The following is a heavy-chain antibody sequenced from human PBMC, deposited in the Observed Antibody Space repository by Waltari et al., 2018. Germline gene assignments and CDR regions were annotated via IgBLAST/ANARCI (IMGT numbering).Heavy chain of an antibody. CDR2: ISGSGGST. CDR3: AKDTHQLAVAGWSLDY. J-gene: IGHJ4*02. CDR1: GFTFSTYA. D-gene: IGHD6-19*01. V-gene: IGHV3-23*01. Sequence: EVQLLESGGGLVQPGGSLRLSCAASGFTFSTYAMRWVPPGPGKGLEWVSAISGSGGSTYYADSVKGQFTISRDNSKNTLYLQMNSLRAEDTAVYYCAKDTHQLAVAGWSLDYWGQGTLVTVSS.